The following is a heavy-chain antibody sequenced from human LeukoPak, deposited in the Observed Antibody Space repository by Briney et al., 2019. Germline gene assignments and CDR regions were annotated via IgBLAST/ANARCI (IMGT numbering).Heavy chain of an antibody. Sequence: ASVKVSCKASGYTFTSYYMHWVRQAPGQGLEWMRIINPSGGSTSYAQKFQGRVTMTRDTSTSTVYMELSSLRSEDTAVYYCARDREIVVVVAAALRYYYYYGMDVWGQGTTVTVSS. CDR2: INPSGGST. CDR1: GYTFTSYY. CDR3: ARDREIVVVVAAALRYYYYYGMDV. J-gene: IGHJ6*02. V-gene: IGHV1-46*01. D-gene: IGHD2-15*01.